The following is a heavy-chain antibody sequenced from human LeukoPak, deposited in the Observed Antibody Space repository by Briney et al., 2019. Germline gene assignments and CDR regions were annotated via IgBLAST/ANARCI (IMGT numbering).Heavy chain of an antibody. CDR2: IIPIFGTA. Sequence: ASVKVSCKASGGTFSSYAISWVRQAPGQGLEWMGRIIPIFGTANYAQKFQGRVTITTDESTSTAYMELSSLRSEDTAVYYCASSVRGVINDAFDIWGQGTMVTVSS. CDR1: GGTFSSYA. D-gene: IGHD3-10*01. CDR3: ASSVRGVINDAFDI. J-gene: IGHJ3*02. V-gene: IGHV1-69*05.